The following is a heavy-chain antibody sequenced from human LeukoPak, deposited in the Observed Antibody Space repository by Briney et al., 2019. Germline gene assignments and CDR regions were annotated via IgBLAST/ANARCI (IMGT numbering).Heavy chain of an antibody. D-gene: IGHD2-8*02. Sequence: ASVKVSCKASGYTFTGYYMHWVRHAPGQGLEWMGWINPNSGGTNYAQKFQGRVTMTRDTSISTAYMELSRLRSDDTAVYYCARELGTVPYYYYMDVWGKGTTVTVSS. J-gene: IGHJ6*03. CDR1: GYTFTGYY. CDR3: ARELGTVPYYYYMDV. CDR2: INPNSGGT. V-gene: IGHV1-2*02.